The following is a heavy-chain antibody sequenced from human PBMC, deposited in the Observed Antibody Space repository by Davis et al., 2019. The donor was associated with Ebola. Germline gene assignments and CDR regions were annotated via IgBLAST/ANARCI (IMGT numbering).Heavy chain of an antibody. V-gene: IGHV1-24*01. Sequence: ASVKVSCKVSGYTLTELSMHWVRQAPGKGLEWMGGFDPEDGETIYAQKFQGRVTMTEDTSTDTAYMELSSLRSEDTAVYYCATHAPYSGSYYARHYWGQGTLVTVSS. CDR1: GYTLTELS. J-gene: IGHJ4*02. D-gene: IGHD1-26*01. CDR3: ATHAPYSGSYYARHY. CDR2: FDPEDGET.